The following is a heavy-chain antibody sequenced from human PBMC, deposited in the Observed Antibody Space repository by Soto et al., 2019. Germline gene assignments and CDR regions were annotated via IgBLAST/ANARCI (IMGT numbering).Heavy chain of an antibody. CDR1: GFTFSSYG. J-gene: IGHJ4*02. CDR3: ARGTDYDSSGPFDY. Sequence: QVQLVESGGGVVQPGRSLRLSCAASGFTFSSYGMHWVRQAPGKGLEWVAVIWYDGSNKYYADSVKGRFTISRDNSKNTLYLQMNSLRAEDTAVYYCARGTDYDSSGPFDYWGQGTLVTVSS. V-gene: IGHV3-33*01. D-gene: IGHD3-22*01. CDR2: IWYDGSNK.